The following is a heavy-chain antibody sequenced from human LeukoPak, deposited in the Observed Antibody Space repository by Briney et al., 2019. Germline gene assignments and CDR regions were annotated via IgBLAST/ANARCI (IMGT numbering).Heavy chain of an antibody. CDR1: GYTFTSYG. Sequence: GASVKVSCKASGYTFTSYGISWVRQAPGQRLEWMGRIIPIFGTANYAQKFQGRVTITTDESTSTAYMELSSLRSEDTAVYYCVRAWNYGSGSAFDYWGQGTLVTVSS. D-gene: IGHD3-10*01. V-gene: IGHV1-69*05. J-gene: IGHJ4*02. CDR2: IIPIFGTA. CDR3: VRAWNYGSGSAFDY.